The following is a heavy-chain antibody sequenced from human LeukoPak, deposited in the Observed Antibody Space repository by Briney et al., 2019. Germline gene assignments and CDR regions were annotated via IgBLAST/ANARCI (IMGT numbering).Heavy chain of an antibody. CDR2: ISGSSDYI. CDR3: ARGYCSSTTCSTDH. CDR1: GFTSSTYS. V-gene: IGHV3-21*01. J-gene: IGHJ4*02. Sequence: GGSLRLSCAASGFTSSTYSMNWVRQAPGKGLEWVSSISGSSDYIYYADSVKGRFTISRDDAKTSLYLRMNSLRADEDTAVYYCARGYCSSTTCSTDHWGQGTLVTVSS. D-gene: IGHD2-2*01.